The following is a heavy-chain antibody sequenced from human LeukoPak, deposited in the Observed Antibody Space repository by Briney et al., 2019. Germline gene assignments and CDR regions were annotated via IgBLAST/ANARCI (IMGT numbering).Heavy chain of an antibody. CDR2: ISYDGSNK. CDR3: ARETVPTTFDY. J-gene: IGHJ4*02. V-gene: IGHV3-30-3*01. CDR1: GFTFSSYA. D-gene: IGHD1-1*01. Sequence: PGGSLRLSCAASGFTFSSYAMHWVRQAPGKGLEWVAVISYDGSNKYYVDSVKGRFTISRDNSKNTLYLQMNSLRAEDTAVYYCARETVPTTFDYWGQGTLVTVSS.